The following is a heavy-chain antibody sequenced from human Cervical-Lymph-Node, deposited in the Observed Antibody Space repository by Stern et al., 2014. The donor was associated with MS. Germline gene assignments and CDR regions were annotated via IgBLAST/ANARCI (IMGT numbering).Heavy chain of an antibody. CDR2: IYWDDGK. Sequence: QITLQESGPTLVKPTQTLTLTCSFSGFSLTTSGAGVGWIRQPPGKALEWLALIYWDDGKLYSPSLKSRLTITKDTSKNQVVLTMTNMDPVDTGTYFCAHRPLTIFNSGTYFDYWGQGTLVTVSS. J-gene: IGHJ4*02. CDR3: AHRPLTIFNSGTYFDY. CDR1: GFSLTTSGAG. D-gene: IGHD1-26*01. V-gene: IGHV2-5*02.